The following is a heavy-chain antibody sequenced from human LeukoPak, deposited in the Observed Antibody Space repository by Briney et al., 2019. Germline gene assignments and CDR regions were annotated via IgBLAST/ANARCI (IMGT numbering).Heavy chain of an antibody. CDR2: ISSSSSYI. CDR3: ARFALKPPPTD. CDR1: GFTFSSYT. Sequence: GGSLRLSCAASGFTFSSYTMNWVRQAPGKGLEWVSSISSSSSYIYYADSVKGRFTISRDNAKNSLFLQMNSLRAEDTAVYYCARFALKPPPTDWGQGTLVTVSS. V-gene: IGHV3-21*01. J-gene: IGHJ4*02. D-gene: IGHD1-14*01.